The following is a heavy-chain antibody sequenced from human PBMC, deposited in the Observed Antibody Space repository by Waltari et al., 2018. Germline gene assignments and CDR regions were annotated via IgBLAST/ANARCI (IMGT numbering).Heavy chain of an antibody. J-gene: IGHJ4*02. Sequence: EVQLVESGGALVPPGRYLRLSCATSGFTYDDFAMHWVRQVPGKGLEWVAGITWNSGKVDYAGSVKGRFTISRDNAKNLLFLQMNSLRPEDTALYYCTKDLTHTNYEGFANWGLGTLVTVSS. V-gene: IGHV3-9*01. CDR1: GFTYDDFA. D-gene: IGHD3-16*01. CDR2: ITWNSGKV. CDR3: TKDLTHTNYEGFAN.